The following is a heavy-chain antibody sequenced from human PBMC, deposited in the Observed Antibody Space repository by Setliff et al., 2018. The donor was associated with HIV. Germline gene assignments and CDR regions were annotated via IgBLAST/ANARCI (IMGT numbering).Heavy chain of an antibody. J-gene: IGHJ5*02. D-gene: IGHD4-17*01. CDR1: GYTFTSYA. CDR3: ARDLNSGDYPHWFDP. Sequence: ASVKVSCKASGYTFTSYAMHWVRQAPGQRLEWMGWINAGNGNTKYSQKFQGRVTTTRDASASTVYMELSSLRSGDTAVYYCARDLNSGDYPHWFDPWGQGTLVTVSS. V-gene: IGHV1-3*01. CDR2: INAGNGNT.